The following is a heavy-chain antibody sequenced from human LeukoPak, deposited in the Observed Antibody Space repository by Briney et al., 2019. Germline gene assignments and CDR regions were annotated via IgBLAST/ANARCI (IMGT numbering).Heavy chain of an antibody. V-gene: IGHV3-66*04. Sequence: GGTLRLSCAASGFTVISKYMSWVRQAPGEGLEWVSLISIAGSTNYADSVKGRFTISRDNSKNTLYLQMDSLRAEDTAVYYCASHPRRLAYFDYWGQGTLVTVSS. J-gene: IGHJ4*02. CDR2: ISIAGST. CDR1: GFTVISKY. D-gene: IGHD3-9*01. CDR3: ASHPRRLAYFDY.